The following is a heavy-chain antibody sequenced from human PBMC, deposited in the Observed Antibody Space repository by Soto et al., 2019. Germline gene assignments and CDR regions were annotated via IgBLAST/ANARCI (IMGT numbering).Heavy chain of an antibody. CDR1: GFTFSSYG. Sequence: QVPLVESGGGVVQPGRSLRLSCAASGFTFSSYGMHWVRQAPGKGLEWVAVIWYDGSNKYYADSVKGRFTISRDNSKNTLYLQMNSLRAEDTAVYYCAREPVAVAGALTSLDAFDIWGQGTMVTVSS. V-gene: IGHV3-33*01. D-gene: IGHD6-19*01. CDR3: AREPVAVAGALTSLDAFDI. J-gene: IGHJ3*02. CDR2: IWYDGSNK.